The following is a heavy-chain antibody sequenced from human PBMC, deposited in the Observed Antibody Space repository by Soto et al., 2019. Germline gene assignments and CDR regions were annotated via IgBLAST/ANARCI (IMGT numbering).Heavy chain of an antibody. D-gene: IGHD2-2*01. CDR3: ARRPYCSSTSCYLSYYYGMDV. V-gene: IGHV1-8*01. CDR2: MNPNSGNT. CDR1: GYTFTSYD. J-gene: IGHJ6*02. Sequence: ASVKVSCKASGYTFTSYDINWVRQATGQGLEWMGWMNPNSGNTGYAQKFQGRVTMTRNTSISTAYMELSSLRSEDTAVYYCARRPYCSSTSCYLSYYYGMDVWGQGTTVTVS.